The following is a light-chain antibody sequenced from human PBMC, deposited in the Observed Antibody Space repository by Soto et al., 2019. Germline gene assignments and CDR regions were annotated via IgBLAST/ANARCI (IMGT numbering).Light chain of an antibody. CDR3: QQYHNWPQT. CDR2: EAS. V-gene: IGKV3-15*01. J-gene: IGKJ1*01. CDR1: HSVSSS. Sequence: EIVLTQSPATLSVSPGERATLSCRASHSVSSSLAWYQQKPGQAPRLLIDEASSRATGIPARFSGSGSGTEFTLTISSLQSEDFAVYYCQQYHNWPQTFGQGTKVAVK.